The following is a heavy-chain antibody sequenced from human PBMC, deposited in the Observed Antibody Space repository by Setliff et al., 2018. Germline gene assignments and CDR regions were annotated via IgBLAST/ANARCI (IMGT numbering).Heavy chain of an antibody. CDR3: ARDRKTIVVLPAAAVFDS. V-gene: IGHV1-69*05. CDR2: TIPMFGTT. Sequence: SVKVSCKASGGSFSSYGITWVRQAPGQGLEWMGETIPMFGTTNSAQKFQGRVTMTTDTSTSTAYMEVRSLRSDDTAVYYCARDRKTIVVLPAAAVFDSWGQGTLVTVSS. J-gene: IGHJ4*02. D-gene: IGHD2-2*01. CDR1: GGSFSSYG.